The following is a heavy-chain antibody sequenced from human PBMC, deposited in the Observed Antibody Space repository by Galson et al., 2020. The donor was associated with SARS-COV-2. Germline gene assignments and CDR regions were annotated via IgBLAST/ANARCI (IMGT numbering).Heavy chain of an antibody. J-gene: IGHJ6*02. CDR3: ARAEGEPSDYYYYGMDV. D-gene: IGHD2-21*01. Sequence: SVKVSCKASGGTFSSYAISWVRQAPGQGLEWMGGIIPIFGTANYAQKFQGRVTITADESTSTAYMELSSLRSEDTAVYYCARAEGEPSDYYYYGMDVWGQGTLVTVSS. CDR2: IIPIFGTA. V-gene: IGHV1-69*13. CDR1: GGTFSSYA.